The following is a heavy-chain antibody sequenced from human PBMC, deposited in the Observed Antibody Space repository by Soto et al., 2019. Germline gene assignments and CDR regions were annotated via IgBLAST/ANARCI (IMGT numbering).Heavy chain of an antibody. Sequence: QVQLQESGPGLVKPSQTLSLTCTVSGGSINSGTFYWTWIRQPPGKGLEGIGYIYKTGTTYFHPSLRSRVTMSLDTSKNQFSLNLTSVTAADTAVYYCARDAFTGLHFWGQGSLVTVSS. D-gene: IGHD3-9*01. V-gene: IGHV4-31*03. CDR3: ARDAFTGLHF. J-gene: IGHJ4*02. CDR1: GGSINSGTFY. CDR2: IYKTGTT.